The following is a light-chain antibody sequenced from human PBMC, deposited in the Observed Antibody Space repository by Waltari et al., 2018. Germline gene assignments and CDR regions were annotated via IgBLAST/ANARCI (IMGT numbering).Light chain of an antibody. J-gene: IGKJ1*01. CDR2: WAS. V-gene: IGKV4-1*01. CDR1: QIIVHNSNNKTY. CDR3: QQYYSSPQT. Sequence: DIVMTQSPDSLAVSLGERATINCKSSQIIVHNSNNKTYLAWYQQKSGQPPKVLIYWASTWDFGVPRRFSGRGSATEFNLTLSCLQAEDVAVYYCQQYYSSPQTFGQGTKVEIK.